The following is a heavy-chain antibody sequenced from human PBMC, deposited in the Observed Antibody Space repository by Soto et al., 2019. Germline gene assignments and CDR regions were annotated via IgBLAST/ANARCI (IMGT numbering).Heavy chain of an antibody. CDR2: ISAYSGNT. J-gene: IGHJ6*02. CDR1: AYTFISYG. Sequence: ASLKFSCNASAYTFISYGISWVRQAPGQGLEWMGWISAYSGNTNYAQKVQGRVTMTTDTSTTTAYMELRGRRSDDTAVYYGARISDKYSTRYYQYGMDDWGQGTTGTGS. V-gene: IGHV1-18*01. D-gene: IGHD6-13*01. CDR3: ARISDKYSTRYYQYGMDD.